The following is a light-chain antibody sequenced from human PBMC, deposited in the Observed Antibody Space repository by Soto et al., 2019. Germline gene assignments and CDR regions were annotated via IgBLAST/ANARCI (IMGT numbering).Light chain of an antibody. CDR3: SSYTTNSTRV. V-gene: IGLV2-14*03. CDR2: DVS. Sequence: QSALTQPASVSGSPGQSITVSCTGTSSDVGGSNYVSWYQQHPGKAPKLMIYDVSNRPSGISNRFSGSKSGNTASLIISGLQAEDEADYYCSSYTTNSTRVFGSGTKVTVL. J-gene: IGLJ1*01. CDR1: SSDVGGSNY.